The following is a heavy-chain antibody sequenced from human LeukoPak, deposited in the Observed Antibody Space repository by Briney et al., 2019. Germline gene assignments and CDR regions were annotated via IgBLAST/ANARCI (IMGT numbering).Heavy chain of an antibody. CDR3: AKQRPGTPSGLDY. CDR1: GFTFSTYT. V-gene: IGHV3-30*02. D-gene: IGHD3-10*01. Sequence: GGSPRLSCAASGFTFSTYTMNWVRQAPGKGLEWVAFIRYDGSNKYYADSVKGRFTISRDNSKNTLYLQMNSLRAEDTAVYYCAKQRPGTPSGLDYWGQGTLVTVSS. J-gene: IGHJ4*02. CDR2: IRYDGSNK.